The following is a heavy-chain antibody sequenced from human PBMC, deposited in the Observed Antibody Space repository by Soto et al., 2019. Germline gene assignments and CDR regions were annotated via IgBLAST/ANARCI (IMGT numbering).Heavy chain of an antibody. J-gene: IGHJ5*02. V-gene: IGHV4-59*01. CDR3: PGGGVVAVIPPYFDP. CDR1: GASIRSTY. CDR2: IYYHSGST. D-gene: IGHD2-15*01. Sequence: QVQLQESGPGLVKPSETLSLICSVSGASIRSTYWNWIRQPPGKGLEWIGYIYYHSGSTNYNPSLMNRVTISVDASKNQFSLKLSSVTAADTAMYYCPGGGVVAVIPPYFDPWGQGTLVTVSS.